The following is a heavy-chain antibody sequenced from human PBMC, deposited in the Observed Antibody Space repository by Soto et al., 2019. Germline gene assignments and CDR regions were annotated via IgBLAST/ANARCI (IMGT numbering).Heavy chain of an antibody. CDR1: GYMFTGYY. CDR3: ATDSVAFDM. J-gene: IGHJ3*02. D-gene: IGHD1-26*01. CDR2: INPKSGGT. V-gene: IGHV1-2*02. Sequence: ASVKVSCKASGYMFTGYYIHWVRQAPGQGLEWMGWINPKSGGTKYAEKFQGRVSMTGDTSITTAYMELSSLRSDDTAVYYCATDSVAFDMWGQGTKVTVPS.